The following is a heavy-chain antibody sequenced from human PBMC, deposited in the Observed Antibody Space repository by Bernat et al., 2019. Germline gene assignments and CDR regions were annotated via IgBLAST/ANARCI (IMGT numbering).Heavy chain of an antibody. CDR2: INSDGSST. V-gene: IGHV3-74*01. CDR1: GFTFSSYW. CDR3: AKGTWELRTYWYFDL. J-gene: IGHJ2*01. D-gene: IGHD1-26*01. Sequence: EVQLVESGGGLVQPGGSLRLSCAASGFTFSSYWMHWVRRAAGKGLVWVSRINSDGSSTSYADAVKGRFTISRDNSKNTLYLQMNSLRAEDTAVYYCAKGTWELRTYWYFDLWGRGTLVTVSS.